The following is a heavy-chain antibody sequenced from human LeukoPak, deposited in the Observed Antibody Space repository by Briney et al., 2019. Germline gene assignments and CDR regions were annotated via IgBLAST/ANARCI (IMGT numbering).Heavy chain of an antibody. Sequence: SETLSLTCTVSGGSISSYYWSWIRQPAGKGLEWIGRIYTSGSTNYNPSLKSRVTMSVDTPKNQFSLKLSSVTAADTAVYYCAREGGVLRYPSYFDYWGQGTLVTVSS. V-gene: IGHV4-4*07. CDR2: IYTSGST. CDR3: AREGGVLRYPSYFDY. CDR1: GGSISSYY. D-gene: IGHD3-9*01. J-gene: IGHJ4*02.